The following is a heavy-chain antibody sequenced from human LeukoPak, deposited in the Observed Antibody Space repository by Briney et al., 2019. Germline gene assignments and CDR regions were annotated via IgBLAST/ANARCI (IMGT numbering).Heavy chain of an antibody. V-gene: IGHV3-9*01. Sequence: GGSLRLSCAASGFTFDQHAMHWVRQAPGKGLEWVSGISYSSETIGYVDSVKGRFTISRDNRKNSLYLQMNSVRPEDTALYYCAKDRGGGSQLGDAFDVWGQGTMVRVSS. CDR2: ISYSSETI. D-gene: IGHD2-15*01. J-gene: IGHJ3*01. CDR3: AKDRGGGSQLGDAFDV. CDR1: GFTFDQHA.